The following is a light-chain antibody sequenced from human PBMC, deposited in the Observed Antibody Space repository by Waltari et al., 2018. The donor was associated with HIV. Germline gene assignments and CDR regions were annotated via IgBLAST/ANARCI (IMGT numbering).Light chain of an antibody. CDR1: QSVSTY. CDR2: DAF. CDR3: QQRSNWPPGST. V-gene: IGKV3-11*01. J-gene: IGKJ2*01. Sequence: EIVLTQSPATLSLFSGERATLSCRASQSVSTYLDWYQQKPGQAPRLLIYDAFYRAAGIPARFSGSGSGTDFTLTISNLEPEDSAVYYWQQRSNWPPGSTFGQGTKLEI.